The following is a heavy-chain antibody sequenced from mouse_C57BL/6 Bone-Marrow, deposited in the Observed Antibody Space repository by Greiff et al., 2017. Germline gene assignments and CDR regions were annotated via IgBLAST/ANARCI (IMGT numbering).Heavy chain of an antibody. D-gene: IGHD2-5*01. CDR2: IYPGSGST. CDR1: GYTFTSYW. Sequence: QVQLQQSGAELVKPGASVKMSCKASGYTFTSYWISWVKQRPGQGLEWIGDIYPGSGSTNYNEKFKSKATLTVDTSSSTAYMQLSSLTSEDSAVYYCARPYYSNYWYFDVWGTGTTVTVSS. CDR3: ARPYYSNYWYFDV. V-gene: IGHV1-55*01. J-gene: IGHJ1*03.